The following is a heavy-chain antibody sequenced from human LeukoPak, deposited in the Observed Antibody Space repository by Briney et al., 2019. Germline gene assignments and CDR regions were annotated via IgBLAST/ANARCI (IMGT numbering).Heavy chain of an antibody. CDR2: ISSSSSYI. Sequence: GGSLRLSCAASGFTFSSYEMNWVRQAPGKGLEWVSSISSSSSYIYYADSVKGRFTISRDNAKNSLYLQMNSLRAEDTAVYYCARDWVHDYYGSAHLAWFDPWGQGTLVTVSS. CDR3: ARDWVHDYYGSAHLAWFDP. J-gene: IGHJ5*02. D-gene: IGHD3-10*01. CDR1: GFTFSSYE. V-gene: IGHV3-21*01.